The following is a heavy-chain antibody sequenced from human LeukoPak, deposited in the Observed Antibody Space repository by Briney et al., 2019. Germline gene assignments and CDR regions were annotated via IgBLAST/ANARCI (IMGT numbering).Heavy chain of an antibody. CDR1: GGSISSYY. V-gene: IGHV4-59*01. CDR2: IYYTGST. D-gene: IGHD3-22*01. J-gene: IGHJ3*02. Sequence: SETLSLTCTVSGGSISSYYWSWIRQPPGKGLEWIGYIYYTGSTNYNPSLERRLTISVHASKNHFSLELSSVTAADTAVYYCQSGYVGNDAFDIWGQGTMVTVSS. CDR3: QSGYVGNDAFDI.